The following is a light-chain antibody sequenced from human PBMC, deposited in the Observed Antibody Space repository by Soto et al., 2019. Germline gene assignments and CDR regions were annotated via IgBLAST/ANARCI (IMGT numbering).Light chain of an antibody. J-gene: IGKJ4*01. CDR2: GAS. CDR3: QQYGSSPLT. V-gene: IGKV3-20*01. Sequence: EIVLTQSPGTLSLSPGERATLSCRASQSVSSSYLAGYQQKPGQAPRLLIDGASSRATGIPDRFSGSGSGTDFTLTISRLEPEDFAVYYCQQYGSSPLTFVGGPKVEIK. CDR1: QSVSSSY.